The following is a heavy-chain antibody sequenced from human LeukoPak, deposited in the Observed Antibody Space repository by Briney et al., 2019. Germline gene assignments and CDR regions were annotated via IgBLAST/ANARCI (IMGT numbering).Heavy chain of an antibody. V-gene: IGHV4-39*07. J-gene: IGHJ4*02. CDR3: ARRDLSGLLDY. CDR1: GGSISSSSYY. CDR2: IYYSGST. Sequence: SETLSLTCTVSGGSISSSSYYWGWIRQPPGKGLEWIGSIYYSGSTYYNPSLKSRVTISVDTSKNQFSLKLSSVTAADTAVYYCARRDLSGLLDYWGQGTLVTVSS. D-gene: IGHD3-10*01.